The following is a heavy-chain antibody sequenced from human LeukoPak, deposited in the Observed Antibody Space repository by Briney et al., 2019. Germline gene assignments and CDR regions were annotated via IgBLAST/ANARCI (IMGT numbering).Heavy chain of an antibody. CDR2: IIPIFGTA. D-gene: IGHD5-24*01. V-gene: IGHV1-69*13. Sequence: GASVKVSCKASGGTFSSYAISWVRQAPGQGLEWMGGIIPIFGTANYAQKFQGRVTITADESTSTAYMELSSLRSEGTAVYYCARGARSRDGYNYPPHDAFDIWGQGTMVTVSS. J-gene: IGHJ3*02. CDR1: GGTFSSYA. CDR3: ARGARSRDGYNYPPHDAFDI.